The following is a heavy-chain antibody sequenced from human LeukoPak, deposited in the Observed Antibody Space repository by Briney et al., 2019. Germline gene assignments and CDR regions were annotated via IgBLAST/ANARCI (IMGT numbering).Heavy chain of an antibody. D-gene: IGHD6-19*01. Sequence: GGSLTLACAASGFTFKNYHMNWVRQVPGKGPEWVSSITDNGLSIYYADSVKGRFTISRDNAENSLYLQMDSLRAEDTAVYCCAREAVSGSSYFDNWGLGTLVTVSS. CDR3: AREAVSGSSYFDN. CDR1: GFTFKNYH. V-gene: IGHV3-21*01. J-gene: IGHJ4*02. CDR2: ITDNGLSI.